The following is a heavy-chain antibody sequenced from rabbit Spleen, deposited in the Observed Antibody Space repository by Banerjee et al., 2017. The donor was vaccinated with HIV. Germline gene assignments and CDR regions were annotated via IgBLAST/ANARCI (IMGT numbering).Heavy chain of an antibody. CDR2: IYAGSSGST. D-gene: IGHD1-1*01. CDR1: GFSLNSGYD. CDR3: VRGASSSGYYSL. V-gene: IGHV1S40*01. Sequence: QSLEESGGGLVKPGASLTLTCKASGFSLNSGYDMCWVRQAPGKGLEWIASIYAGSSGSTYSATWAKGRFTISSHNAQNTLYLQLHSLTAADTATYFCVRGASSSGYYSLWGPGTLVTVS. J-gene: IGHJ4*01.